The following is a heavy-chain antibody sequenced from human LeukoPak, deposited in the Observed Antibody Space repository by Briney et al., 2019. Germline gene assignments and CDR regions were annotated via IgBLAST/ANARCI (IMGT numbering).Heavy chain of an antibody. CDR1: GFPFSSYW. V-gene: IGHV3-7*04. Sequence: GGSLRLSCAASGFPFSSYWMVWVRQAPGKGLEWVATITLDGSDSYYVDSVKGRFTVSRDNAKNSLYLQMNSLRVEDTAVFYCTTENWYVFENWGQGSLVTVSS. CDR3: TTENWYVFEN. D-gene: IGHD1-1*01. J-gene: IGHJ4*02. CDR2: ITLDGSDS.